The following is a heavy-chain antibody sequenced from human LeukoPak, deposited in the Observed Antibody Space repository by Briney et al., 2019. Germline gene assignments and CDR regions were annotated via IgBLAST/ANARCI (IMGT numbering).Heavy chain of an antibody. J-gene: IGHJ4*02. Sequence: SETLSLTCTVSGGSISSYYWSWVRQPPGKGLEWIGYIHNSGSTNYNPSLKSRGTISVDTSTNQFSLQLSSVTAADTAVYYCARASGYTYGPDYWGQGTLVTVSS. CDR2: IHNSGST. D-gene: IGHD5-18*01. CDR1: GGSISSYY. CDR3: ARASGYTYGPDY. V-gene: IGHV4-59*08.